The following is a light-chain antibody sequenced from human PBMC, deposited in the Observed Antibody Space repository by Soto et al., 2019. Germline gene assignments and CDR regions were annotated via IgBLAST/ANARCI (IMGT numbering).Light chain of an antibody. Sequence: EIVLTQSPGSLSLSPGERATLSCRASNTVPSTYLAWYQHKPGQAPRVLIYATSNRAAGIPDRFSGSGSGTDFTLTISRLDPEDFALYFCQQSATSPWTFGQGTMVEIK. CDR2: ATS. J-gene: IGKJ1*01. CDR1: NTVPSTY. CDR3: QQSATSPWT. V-gene: IGKV3-20*01.